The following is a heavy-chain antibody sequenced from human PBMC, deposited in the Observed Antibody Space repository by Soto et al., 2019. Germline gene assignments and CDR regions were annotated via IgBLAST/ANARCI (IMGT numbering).Heavy chain of an antibody. CDR2: IKRDGSEK. CDR3: AKNNLYCSSTNCFVFDY. V-gene: IGHV3-7*01. Sequence: EVQVVESGGGLVQPGGSLRLSCAASGFIFSNYWMSWVRQAPGKGLEWVANIKRDGSEKHYVDSVKGRFTISRDNADNSLYLQMNSLRAEDTAVYYWAKNNLYCSSTNCFVFDYWGQGTLVTVSS. D-gene: IGHD2-2*01. J-gene: IGHJ4*02. CDR1: GFIFSNYW.